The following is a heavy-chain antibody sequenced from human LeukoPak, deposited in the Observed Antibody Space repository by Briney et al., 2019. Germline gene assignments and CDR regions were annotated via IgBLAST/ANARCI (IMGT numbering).Heavy chain of an antibody. CDR3: ASAGYCSSTSCYRGGY. J-gene: IGHJ4*02. CDR2: ISSSSSTI. CDR1: GFTFSSYS. V-gene: IGHV3-48*01. D-gene: IGHD2-2*01. Sequence: GRSLRLSCAASGFTFSSYSMNWVRQAPGKGLEWVSYISSSSSTIYYADSVKGRFTISRDNAKNSLYLQMNSLRAEDTAVYYCASAGYCSSTSCYRGGYWGQGTLVTVSS.